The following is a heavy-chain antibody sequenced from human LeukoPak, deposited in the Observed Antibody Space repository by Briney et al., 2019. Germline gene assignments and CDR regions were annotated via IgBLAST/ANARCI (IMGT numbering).Heavy chain of an antibody. CDR1: GGTFSSYA. Sequence: SVKVSCKASGGTFSSYAISWVRQAPGQGLEWMGGIIPIFGTAHYAQKFQGRVTITADKSTSTAYMELSSLRSDDTAVYYCARDGGIGYSGYDFDYWGQGTLVTVSS. CDR2: IIPIFGTA. CDR3: ARDGGIGYSGYDFDY. J-gene: IGHJ4*02. D-gene: IGHD5-12*01. V-gene: IGHV1-69*06.